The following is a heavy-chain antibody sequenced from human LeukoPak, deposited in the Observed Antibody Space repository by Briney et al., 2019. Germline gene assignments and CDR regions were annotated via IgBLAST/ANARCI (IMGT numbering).Heavy chain of an antibody. V-gene: IGHV1-18*01. Sequence: ASVKVSCKASGYTFTSYGISWVRQAPGQGLEWMGWISAYNGNTNYAQKLQGGVTMTTDTSTSTAYMELRSLRSDDTAVYYCARDREDYDILTGYYTTLNWFDPWGQGTLVTASS. CDR3: ARDREDYDILTGYYTTLNWFDP. J-gene: IGHJ5*02. D-gene: IGHD3-9*01. CDR1: GYTFTSYG. CDR2: ISAYNGNT.